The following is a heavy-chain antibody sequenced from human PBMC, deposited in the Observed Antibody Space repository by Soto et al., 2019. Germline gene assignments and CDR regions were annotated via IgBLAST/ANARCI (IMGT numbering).Heavy chain of an antibody. Sequence: EVQLLESGGDLVQPGGSLRLSCSASGITFSNYGMSWVRQSPRRGLEWVSDINAGGSGINYADSVQGRFTISRDNSKNTLHLQMNSLRDEDTATYYCALSTSYSASGLLAYWGQGTLVTVSS. CDR3: ALSTSYSASGLLAY. D-gene: IGHD3-10*01. CDR2: INAGGSGI. J-gene: IGHJ4*02. CDR1: GITFSNYG. V-gene: IGHV3-23*01.